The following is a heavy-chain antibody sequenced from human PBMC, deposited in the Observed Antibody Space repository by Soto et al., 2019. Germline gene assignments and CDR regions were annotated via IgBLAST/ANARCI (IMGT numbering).Heavy chain of an antibody. CDR3: ARGRGSSWSANYYYYGMDV. CDR2: INHSGST. CDR1: GGSFSGYY. V-gene: IGHV4-34*01. D-gene: IGHD6-13*01. J-gene: IGHJ6*02. Sequence: SETLSLTCAVYGGSFSGYYWSWIRQPPGKGLEWIGEINHSGSTNYNPSLKSRVTISVGTSKNQFSLKLSSVTAADTAVYYCARGRGSSWSANYYYYGMDVWGQGTTVTVSS.